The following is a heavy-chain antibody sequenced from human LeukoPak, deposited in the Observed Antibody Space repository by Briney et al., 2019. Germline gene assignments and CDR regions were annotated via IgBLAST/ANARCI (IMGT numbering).Heavy chain of an antibody. V-gene: IGHV3-48*01. D-gene: IGHD1-1*01. CDR3: ARAERIDY. J-gene: IGHJ4*02. CDR2: ISTGPSTI. Sequence: QPGGSLRLSSAASGFTFSTYGMNWVRQAPGKGLEWVAYISTGPSTIYYADSVKGRFTISRDNGKKTMYLQMNSLRAEDTAVYYCARAERIDYWGQGTLVTVSS. CDR1: GFTFSTYG.